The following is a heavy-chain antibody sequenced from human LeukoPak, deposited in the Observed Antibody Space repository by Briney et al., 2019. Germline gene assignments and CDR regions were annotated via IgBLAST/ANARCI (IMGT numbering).Heavy chain of an antibody. J-gene: IGHJ6*04. CDR1: GFTFGDYA. CDR3: TRDHIVVVPAAMRPYYYYGMDV. Sequence: GGSLRLSCTASGFTFGDYAMSWVRQAPGKGLEGVGFIRSKAYGGTTEYAASVKGRFTISRDDSKSIAYLQMNSLKTEDTAVYYCTRDHIVVVPAAMRPYYYYGMDVWGKGTTVTVSS. D-gene: IGHD2-2*01. CDR2: IRSKAYGGTT. V-gene: IGHV3-49*04.